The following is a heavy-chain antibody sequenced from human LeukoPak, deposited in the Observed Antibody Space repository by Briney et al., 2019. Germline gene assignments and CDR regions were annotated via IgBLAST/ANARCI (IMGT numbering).Heavy chain of an antibody. CDR1: VYTFTSYG. V-gene: IGHV1-18*01. Sequence: ASVTVSFKASVYTFTSYGISWVRQAPGQGLEWMGWISAYNGNTNYAQKLQGRVTMTTDTSTSTAYMELRSLRSDDTAVYYCARGGPDSSGYTDQSFGYWGQGTLVTVSS. J-gene: IGHJ4*02. CDR3: ARGGPDSSGYTDQSFGY. CDR2: ISAYNGNT. D-gene: IGHD3-22*01.